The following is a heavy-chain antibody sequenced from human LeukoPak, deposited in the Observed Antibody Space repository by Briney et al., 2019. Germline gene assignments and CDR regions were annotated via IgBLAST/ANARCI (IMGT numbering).Heavy chain of an antibody. Sequence: SETLSLTCAVSGGSISSSNWWSWVRQPPGKGLEWIGEIYHSGSTNYNPSLKSRVTISVDTSKNQFSLKLSSVTAADTAVYYCARRDSSSWYPDYWGQGTLVTVSS. V-gene: IGHV4-4*02. D-gene: IGHD6-13*01. CDR3: ARRDSSSWYPDY. CDR1: GGSISSSNW. J-gene: IGHJ4*02. CDR2: IYHSGST.